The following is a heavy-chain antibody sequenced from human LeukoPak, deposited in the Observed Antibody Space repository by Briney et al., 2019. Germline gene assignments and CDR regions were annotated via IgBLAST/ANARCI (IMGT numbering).Heavy chain of an antibody. D-gene: IGHD3-9*01. CDR1: GGSISTYY. CDR2: IYYSGRA. CDR3: ARQGYDILTGYIDAFDI. J-gene: IGHJ3*02. Sequence: SETLSLTCTVSGGSISTYYWTWIRQPPGKGLEWIGYIYYSGRANYNPSLQSRVTISIDTSKNQFSLKLRSVTAADTAIYYCARQGYDILTGYIDAFDIWGQGTMVTVSS. V-gene: IGHV4-59*08.